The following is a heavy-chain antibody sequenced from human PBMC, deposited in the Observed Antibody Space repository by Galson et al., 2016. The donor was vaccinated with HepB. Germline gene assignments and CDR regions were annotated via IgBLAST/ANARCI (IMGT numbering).Heavy chain of an antibody. D-gene: IGHD5-18*01. J-gene: IGHJ6*02. V-gene: IGHV4-61*01. CDR2: IYYSGST. CDR1: GGSVSSGSYY. Sequence: ETLSLTCTVSGGSVSSGSYYWSWIRQPPGKGLEWIGYIYYSGSTNYTPYLKSRGTISVDTSNNQFSLKLSSVTAADTTVYYCARDPGRVGYSYGYSGGDYYYGMDVWGQGTTVTVSS. CDR3: ARDPGRVGYSYGYSGGDYYYGMDV.